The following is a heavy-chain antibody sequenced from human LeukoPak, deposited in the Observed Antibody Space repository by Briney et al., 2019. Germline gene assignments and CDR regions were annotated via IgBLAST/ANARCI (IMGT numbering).Heavy chain of an antibody. CDR3: AKDIAVDTAMGDWYFDL. J-gene: IGHJ2*01. D-gene: IGHD5-18*01. CDR1: GFTFDDYA. Sequence: GGSLRLSCAASGFTFDDYAMHWVRQAPGKGLEWVSGISWNSGSIGYADSVKGRFTISRDNAKNSLYLQMNSLRAEDTALYYCAKDIAVDTAMGDWYFDLWGRGTLVTVP. CDR2: ISWNSGSI. V-gene: IGHV3-9*01.